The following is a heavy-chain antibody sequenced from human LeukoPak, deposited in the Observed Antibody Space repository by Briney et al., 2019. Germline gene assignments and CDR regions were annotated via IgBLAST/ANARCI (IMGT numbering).Heavy chain of an antibody. CDR1: GFTLSSYW. D-gene: IGHD2/OR15-2a*01. J-gene: IGHJ6*02. V-gene: IGHV3-7*03. CDR2: IKQDGSEI. Sequence: GGSLRLSCAASGFTLSSYWMIWVRQAPGKGLEWVANIKQDGSEISYVDSVKGRFTISRDNAKNSLYLQMNSLRAEDTAVYYCVRNSGMDVWGQGTTVIVSS. CDR3: VRNSGMDV.